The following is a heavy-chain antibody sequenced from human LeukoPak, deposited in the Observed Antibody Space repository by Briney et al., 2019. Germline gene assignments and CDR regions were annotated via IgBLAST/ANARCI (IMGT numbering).Heavy chain of an antibody. Sequence: SETLSLTCTVSGGSFSSHYWTWIRQSAGKGLEWLGRIYTSGTTHFNPSFESRLSMSVDTSKAQFSLKLTSVTAADTAVYYCARGSPSGVSFFSFWGQGTLVTVSS. CDR3: ARGSPSGVSFFSF. CDR1: GGSFSSHY. D-gene: IGHD1-26*01. V-gene: IGHV4-4*07. CDR2: IYTSGTT. J-gene: IGHJ4*02.